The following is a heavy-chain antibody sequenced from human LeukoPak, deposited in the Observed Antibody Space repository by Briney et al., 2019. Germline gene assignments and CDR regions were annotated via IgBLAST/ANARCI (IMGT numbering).Heavy chain of an antibody. D-gene: IGHD3-10*01. V-gene: IGHV3-21*04. CDR3: AGELDDYYGSGSYQKSGHYYYYYMDV. Sequence: GGSLRLSCAASGFTFSSYSMNWVRQAPGKGLEWVSSISSSSSYIYYADSVKGRFTISRDNAKNSLHLQMNSLRAEDTAVYYCAGELDDYYGSGSYQKSGHYYYYYMDVWGKGTTVTISS. CDR1: GFTFSSYS. J-gene: IGHJ6*03. CDR2: ISSSSSYI.